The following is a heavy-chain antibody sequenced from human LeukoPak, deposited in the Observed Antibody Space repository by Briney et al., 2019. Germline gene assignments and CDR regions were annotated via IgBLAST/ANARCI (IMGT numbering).Heavy chain of an antibody. CDR1: GGSISSYY. D-gene: IGHD3-22*01. Sequence: ETLSLTCTVSGGSISSYYWSWIRQPPGKGLEWIGHIYYSGSTNYNPSLKSRVTISVDTSKNQFSLKLSSVTAADTAVYYCARHSWYYDSSGYSSVAFDIWGQGTMVTVSS. V-gene: IGHV4-59*01. J-gene: IGHJ3*02. CDR2: IYYSGST. CDR3: ARHSWYYDSSGYSSVAFDI.